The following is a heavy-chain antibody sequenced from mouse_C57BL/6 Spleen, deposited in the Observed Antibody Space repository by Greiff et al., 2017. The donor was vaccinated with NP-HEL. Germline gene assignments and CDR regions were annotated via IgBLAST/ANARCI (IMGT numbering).Heavy chain of an antibody. J-gene: IGHJ1*03. CDR3: ARVRNYYGSSYGYFDV. CDR2: ISDGGSYT. CDR1: GFTFSSYA. Sequence: EVHLVESGGGLVKPGGSLKLSCAASGFTFSSYAMSWVRQTPEKRLEWVATISDGGSYTYYPDNVKGRFTISRDNAKNNLYLQMSHLKSEDTAMYYCARVRNYYGSSYGYFDVWGTGTTVTVSS. D-gene: IGHD1-1*01. V-gene: IGHV5-4*01.